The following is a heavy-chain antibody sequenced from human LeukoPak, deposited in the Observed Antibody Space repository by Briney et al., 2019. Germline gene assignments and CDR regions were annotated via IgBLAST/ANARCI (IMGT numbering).Heavy chain of an antibody. Sequence: SETLSLTCAVYGGSFAGYHWNWIRQSPQRGLEWIGEINHRGHPHYNPSLESRLTISVDTSKNQFSLTLKSVTAADTAVYYCARDPTTVVTVPYYFDFWGQGTPVTVSS. V-gene: IGHV4-34*01. CDR1: GGSFAGYH. J-gene: IGHJ4*02. D-gene: IGHD4-23*01. CDR2: INHRGHP. CDR3: ARDPTTVVTVPYYFDF.